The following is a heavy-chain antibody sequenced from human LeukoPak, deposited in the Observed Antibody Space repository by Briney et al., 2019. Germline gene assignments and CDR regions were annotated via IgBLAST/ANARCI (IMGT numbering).Heavy chain of an antibody. V-gene: IGHV3-20*04. CDR2: INWNGGST. CDR1: GFTFDDYG. CDR3: ARVLSGSYSNYFDY. Sequence: GGSLRLSCAASGFTFDDYGMSWVRQAPGKGLEWVSGINWNGGSTGYADSVKGRFTISRDNAKNSLYLQMNSLRAEDTALYYCARVLSGSYSNYFDYWGQGTLVTVSS. J-gene: IGHJ4*02. D-gene: IGHD1-26*01.